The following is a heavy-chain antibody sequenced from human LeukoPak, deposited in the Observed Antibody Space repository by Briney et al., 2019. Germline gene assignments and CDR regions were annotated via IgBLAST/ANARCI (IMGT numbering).Heavy chain of an antibody. CDR2: TIPIFGTA. D-gene: IGHD6-13*01. J-gene: IGHJ6*02. Sequence: SVKVSCKASGGTFSSYAISWVRQAPGQGLEWMGGTIPIFGTANYAQKFQGRVTITADESTSTAYMELSSLRSEDTAVYYYARDMNGGSFEYYYYGMDVWGQGTTVTVSS. CDR1: GGTFSSYA. CDR3: ARDMNGGSFEYYYYGMDV. V-gene: IGHV1-69*01.